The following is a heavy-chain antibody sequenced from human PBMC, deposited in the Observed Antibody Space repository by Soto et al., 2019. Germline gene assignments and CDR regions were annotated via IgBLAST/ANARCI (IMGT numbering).Heavy chain of an antibody. J-gene: IGHJ6*02. Sequence: QVHLVESGGGVVQPGRSLRLSCAASGFTFRSYGMHWVRQAPGKGLEWLAVISNDGTNKYLADSVKGRLTLSRDNSRNTLSLEINNLRPEDTAVYYCGKDTLDCSGGDCPLYYYYGMDVWGQGTTVTVSS. CDR2: ISNDGTNK. D-gene: IGHD2-15*01. CDR3: GKDTLDCSGGDCPLYYYYGMDV. CDR1: GFTFRSYG. V-gene: IGHV3-30*18.